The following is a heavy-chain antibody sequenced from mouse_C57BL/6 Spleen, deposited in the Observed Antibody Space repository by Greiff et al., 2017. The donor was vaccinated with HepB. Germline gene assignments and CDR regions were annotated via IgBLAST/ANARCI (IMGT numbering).Heavy chain of an antibody. J-gene: IGHJ2*01. V-gene: IGHV1-63*01. D-gene: IGHD1-1*01. Sequence: VQLQESGAELVRPGTSVKMSCQASGYTFTNYWIGWAKQRPGHGLEWIGDIYPGGGYTNYNEKFKGKATLTADKSSSTAYMQFSSLTSEDSAIYYCAITTVVATNFDYWGQGTTLTVSS. CDR1: GYTFTNYW. CDR2: IYPGGGYT. CDR3: AITTVVATNFDY.